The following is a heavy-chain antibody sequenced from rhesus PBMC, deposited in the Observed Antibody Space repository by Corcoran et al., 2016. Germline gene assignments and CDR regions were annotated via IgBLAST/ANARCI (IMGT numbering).Heavy chain of an antibody. CDR3: ARWKLRADY. CDR2: SSGSGGST. J-gene: IGHJ4*01. Sequence: QLQLQESGPGLVKPSETLSLTCAVSGGSISSNYWSWIRQPPGKGLVWIGSSSGSGGSTDDNPSLKRRVTISTDTSKNQFSLKLSSVTAADTAVYYCARWKLRADYWGQGVLVTVSS. CDR1: GGSISSNY. V-gene: IGHV4-173*01. D-gene: IGHD1-44*01.